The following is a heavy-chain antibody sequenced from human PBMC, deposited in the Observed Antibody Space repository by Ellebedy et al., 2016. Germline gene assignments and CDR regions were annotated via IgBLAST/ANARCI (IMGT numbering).Heavy chain of an antibody. D-gene: IGHD1-1*01. Sequence: SETLSLTCNVSGGSVSSDYWNWIRRPPGKGLEWIGYVFHTGAPLYNPSLKSRVTMSVDTSKSQISLSLMSVTAADTAVYYCAKWNGAWNAFDVWGQGTMVTVSS. CDR1: GGSVSSDY. CDR3: AKWNGAWNAFDV. V-gene: IGHV4-59*02. J-gene: IGHJ3*01. CDR2: VFHTGAP.